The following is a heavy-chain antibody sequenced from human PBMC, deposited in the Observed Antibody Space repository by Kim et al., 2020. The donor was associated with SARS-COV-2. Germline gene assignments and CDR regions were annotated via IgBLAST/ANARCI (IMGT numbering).Heavy chain of an antibody. D-gene: IGHD3-10*01. V-gene: IGHV1-46*01. J-gene: IGHJ5*02. Sequence: ASVKVSCKASGYTFTSYYIHWVRQAPGQGLEWMGKINPSGGGTSYAQKFQGRVTMTRDTSTSTVYMELSSLRSEDTAVYYCARARAGQWFGAYNWFDPWGQGTLVSVSS. CDR3: ARARAGQWFGAYNWFDP. CDR2: INPSGGGT. CDR1: GYTFTSYY.